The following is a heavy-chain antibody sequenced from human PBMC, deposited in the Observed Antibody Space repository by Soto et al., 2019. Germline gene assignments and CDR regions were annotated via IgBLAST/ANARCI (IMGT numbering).Heavy chain of an antibody. V-gene: IGHV1-69*01. CDR2: IIPVFGTT. Sequence: QVQLVQSGAEVKKPGSSVKVSCKASGGTFSSYTISWVRQAPGQGLEWMGGIIPVFGTTNYAQKFQGRVTITADESTSTAYMELTSLRSEDTAVFYCARGRIAAAGTGYYYSAMDVWGQGTTVTVS. CDR1: GGTFSSYT. J-gene: IGHJ6*02. CDR3: ARGRIAAAGTGYYYSAMDV. D-gene: IGHD6-25*01.